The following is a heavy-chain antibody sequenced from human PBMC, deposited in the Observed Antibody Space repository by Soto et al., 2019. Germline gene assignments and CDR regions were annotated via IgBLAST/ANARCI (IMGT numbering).Heavy chain of an antibody. CDR3: ARNVDTAIPPYFDY. CDR1: GGSISSGDYY. V-gene: IGHV4-30-4*01. CDR2: IYYSGST. J-gene: IGHJ4*02. Sequence: TSETLSLTCTVSGGSISSGDYYWSWIRQPPGKGLEWIGYIYYSGSTYYNPSLKSRVTISVDTSKNQFSLKLSSVTAADTAVYYCARNVDTAIPPYFDYWGQGTLVTVSS. D-gene: IGHD5-18*01.